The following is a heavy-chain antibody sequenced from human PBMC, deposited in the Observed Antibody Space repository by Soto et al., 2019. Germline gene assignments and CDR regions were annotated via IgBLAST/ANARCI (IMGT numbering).Heavy chain of an antibody. Sequence: SXKVSCKASGYTFTGYYMHWVRQAPGQWLEWMGWINPNSGGTNCAQKFQGRVTMTRDTSISTAYMELSRLRSDDTAVYYCARGVGSSVIVYYYYYGMDVWGQGTTVTVSS. CDR3: ARGVGSSVIVYYYYYGMDV. CDR1: GYTFTGYY. CDR2: INPNSGGT. J-gene: IGHJ6*02. D-gene: IGHD6-6*01. V-gene: IGHV1-2*02.